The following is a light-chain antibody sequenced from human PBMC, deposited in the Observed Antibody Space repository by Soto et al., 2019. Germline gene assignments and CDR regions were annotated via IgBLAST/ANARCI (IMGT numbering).Light chain of an antibody. V-gene: IGLV2-14*03. J-gene: IGLJ2*01. Sequence: QSALAQPASVSGSPGQSLTISCTGTSSDVGGYNYVSWYQQHPGKAPKLIIYDVSNRPSGISNRFSGSKSGNTASLTISGLQAEDEADYYCSSYTTSSAPHVVFGGETKLPVL. CDR2: DVS. CDR3: SSYTTSSAPHVV. CDR1: SSDVGGYNY.